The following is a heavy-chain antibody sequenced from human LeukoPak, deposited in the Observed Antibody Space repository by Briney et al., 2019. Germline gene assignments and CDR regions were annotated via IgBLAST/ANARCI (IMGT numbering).Heavy chain of an antibody. CDR3: AKRIIAAAGTYGMDV. J-gene: IGHJ6*02. CDR1: GFTFSSYA. Sequence: PGGSLRLSCAASGFTFSSYAMSWVRQAPGKGLEWVSAISGSGGSTYYADSMKGRFTISRDNSKNTLYLQMNSLRAEDTAVYYCAKRIIAAAGTYGMDVWGQGTTVTVSS. CDR2: ISGSGGST. V-gene: IGHV3-23*01. D-gene: IGHD6-13*01.